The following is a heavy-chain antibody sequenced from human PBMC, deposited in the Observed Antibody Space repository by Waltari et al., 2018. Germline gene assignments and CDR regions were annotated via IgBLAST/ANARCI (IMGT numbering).Heavy chain of an antibody. CDR1: GGSISSSSYY. CDR2: IYYSGST. J-gene: IGHJ4*02. Sequence: QLQLQESGPGLVKPSETLSLTCTVSGGSISSSSYYWGWIRQPPGKGLEWIGSIYYSGSTYYNPSLKSRVTISVDTSKNQFSLKLSSVTAADTAVYYCASLFHYYDSSGSFPDYWGQGTLVTVSS. V-gene: IGHV4-39*07. CDR3: ASLFHYYDSSGSFPDY. D-gene: IGHD3-22*01.